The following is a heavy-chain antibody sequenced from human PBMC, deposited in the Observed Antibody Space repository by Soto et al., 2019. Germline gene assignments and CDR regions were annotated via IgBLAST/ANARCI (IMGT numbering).Heavy chain of an antibody. CDR3: ATGKERITIFGVVIKNNWSDP. Sequence: GASVKVSCKASGYTFTSYDINWVRQATGQGLEWMGWMNPNSGNTGYAQKFQGRVTMTRNTSISTAYMELSSLRSEDTAVYYCATGKERITIFGVVIKNNWSDPWGQATLVPVSP. J-gene: IGHJ5*02. D-gene: IGHD3-3*01. V-gene: IGHV1-8*01. CDR1: GYTFTSYD. CDR2: MNPNSGNT.